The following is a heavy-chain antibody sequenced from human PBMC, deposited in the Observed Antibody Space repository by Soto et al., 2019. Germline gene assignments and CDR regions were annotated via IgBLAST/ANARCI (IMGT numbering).Heavy chain of an antibody. V-gene: IGHV1-18*01. J-gene: IGHJ4*02. D-gene: IGHD3-3*01. Sequence: ASVKVSCKASDYIFSNYHINWVRQAPGQGLEWMGWTNPNNGNTQYAQMFQGRVTMTSERSTNTVYMELRGLGADDTAVYYCAKPGDIYEFWSGYYRTANYFDFWGQGSLVTVSS. CDR3: AKPGDIYEFWSGYYRTANYFDF. CDR1: DYIFSNYH. CDR2: TNPNNGNT.